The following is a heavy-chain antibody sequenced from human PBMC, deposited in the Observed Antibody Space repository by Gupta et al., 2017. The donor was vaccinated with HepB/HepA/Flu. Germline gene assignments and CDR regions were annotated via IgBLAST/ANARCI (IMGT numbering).Heavy chain of an antibody. CDR2: INHSGST. D-gene: IGHD4-17*01. CDR3: ARGPMTTGTDWPAEYFQH. J-gene: IGHJ1*01. V-gene: IGHV4-34*01. CDR1: GGSFSGYY. Sequence: QVQLQQWGAGLLKPSETLSLTCAVYGGSFSGYYWSWIRQPPGKGLGWIGEINHSGSTNYKPSLKRRVTISVDTSKNQFSLKLSSVTAAETAVYYCARGPMTTGTDWPAEYFQHWDQGTLVTVSS.